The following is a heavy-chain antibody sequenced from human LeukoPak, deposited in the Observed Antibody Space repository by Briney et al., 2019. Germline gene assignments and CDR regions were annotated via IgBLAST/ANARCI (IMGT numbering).Heavy chain of an antibody. D-gene: IGHD3-22*01. CDR2: ISSSSSYI. CDR1: GFTFSSYG. CDR3: ARDAGYYDSSGYYPDAFGI. Sequence: PGGSLRLSCAASGFTFSSYGMHWVRQAPGKGLEWVSSISSSSSYIYYADSVKGRFTISRDNAKNSLYLQMNSLRAEDTAVYYCARDAGYYDSSGYYPDAFGIWGQGTMVTVSS. V-gene: IGHV3-21*01. J-gene: IGHJ3*02.